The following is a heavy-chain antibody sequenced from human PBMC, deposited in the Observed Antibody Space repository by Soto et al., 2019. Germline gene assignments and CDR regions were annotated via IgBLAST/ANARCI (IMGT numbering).Heavy chain of an antibody. CDR3: ANDCPDGCGSGGRCYFDF. D-gene: IGHD2-15*01. CDR2: ISWNSNII. J-gene: IGHJ4*02. V-gene: IGHV3-9*01. CDR1: GFTFDDYA. Sequence: EVQLVESGGGLVQPGRSLRLSCAASGFTFDDYAMHWVRRVPGKGLEWVSSISWNSNIIGYADSVKGRFTISRDNAKNSLYLQMINLRPEDTALYDCANDCPDGCGSGGRCYFDFWGQGTLVTVSS.